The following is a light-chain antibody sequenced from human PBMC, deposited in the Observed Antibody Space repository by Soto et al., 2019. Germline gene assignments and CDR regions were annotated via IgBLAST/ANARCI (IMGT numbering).Light chain of an antibody. Sequence: QSALTHPASVSGSPVQSITISCTGTSSDVAAYNFVSWYQQHPGEAPQLMIYEVIKRPSGISDRFSGSKSGNTASLTISGLQAEDEADYYCCSYTPSSPGLFGGGTKLTVL. CDR1: SSDVAAYNF. CDR3: CSYTPSSPGL. V-gene: IGLV2-14*03. J-gene: IGLJ2*01. CDR2: EVI.